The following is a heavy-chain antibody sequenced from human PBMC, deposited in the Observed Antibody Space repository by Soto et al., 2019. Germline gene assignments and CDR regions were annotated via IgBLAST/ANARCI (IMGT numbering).Heavy chain of an antibody. J-gene: IGHJ6*02. CDR2: ISWNSAST. CDR3: VKDFRRYTNGLDV. Sequence: EVQLVESGGGLVEPGRSLRLSCVGSGLTFDDFAMHWVRQAPGKGLEWVSGISWNSASTGYADSVMGRFTISRDNAKNSLYLQMRSLTGEDTAMYYCVKDFRRYTNGLDVWGPGTSVTVSS. V-gene: IGHV3-9*01. D-gene: IGHD5-18*01. CDR1: GLTFDDFA.